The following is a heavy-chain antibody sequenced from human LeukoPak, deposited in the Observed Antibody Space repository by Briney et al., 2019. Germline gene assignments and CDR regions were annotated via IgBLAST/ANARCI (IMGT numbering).Heavy chain of an antibody. J-gene: IGHJ4*02. CDR1: GGSFSGYY. Sequence: SETLSLTCAVYGGSFSGYYWSWIRQPPGKGLEWIGEINHSGSTNYNPSLKSRVTISVDTSKNQFSLKLSSVTAADTAVYYCARGLVIIEAYFDYWGQGTLVTVSS. CDR2: INHSGST. V-gene: IGHV4-34*01. CDR3: ARGLVIIEAYFDY. D-gene: IGHD3-9*01.